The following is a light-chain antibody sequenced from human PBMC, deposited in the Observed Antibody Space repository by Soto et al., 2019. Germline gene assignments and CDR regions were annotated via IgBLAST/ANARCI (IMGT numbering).Light chain of an antibody. CDR1: SSDVGGYNY. CDR2: EVS. J-gene: IGLJ3*02. V-gene: IGLV2-14*01. Sequence: QSALTQPASVSGSPGQSIIISCTGTSSDVGGYNYVSWYQQHPGKAPKLMIYEVSNRPSGVSDRFSGSKSGNTASLTISGLQAEDEGDYYCSSYTSSSTGVFGGGTKLTVL. CDR3: SSYTSSSTGV.